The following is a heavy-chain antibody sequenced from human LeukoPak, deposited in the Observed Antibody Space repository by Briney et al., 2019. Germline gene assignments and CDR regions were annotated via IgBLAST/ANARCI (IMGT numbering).Heavy chain of an antibody. CDR2: GRNKADGYTT. D-gene: IGHD3-10*01. J-gene: IGHJ6*04. V-gene: IGHV3-72*01. CDR1: GFSFSGYW. CDR3: ARLLQGSGTAYYGLDV. Sequence: PGGSLRLSCAASGFSFSGYWMTWVRQAPGKGLEWVGRGRNKADGYTTDYAASLEGRFTISRDDSKNSLYLHINSLKTEDTAVYFCARLLQGSGTAYYGLDVWGEGTTVTVSS.